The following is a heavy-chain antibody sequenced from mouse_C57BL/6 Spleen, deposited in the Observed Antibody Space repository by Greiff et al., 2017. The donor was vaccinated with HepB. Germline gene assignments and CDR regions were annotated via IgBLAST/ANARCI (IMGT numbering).Heavy chain of an antibody. V-gene: IGHV3-6*01. CDR2: ISYDGSN. CDR1: GYSITSGYY. J-gene: IGHJ4*01. Sequence: EVHLVESGPGLVKPSQSLSLTCSVTGYSITSGYYWNWIRQFPGNKLEWMGYISYDGSNNYNPSLKNRISITRDTSKNQFFLKLNSVTTEDTATYYCARRAMSAMDYWGQGTSVTVSS. CDR3: ARRAMSAMDY. D-gene: IGHD3-3*01.